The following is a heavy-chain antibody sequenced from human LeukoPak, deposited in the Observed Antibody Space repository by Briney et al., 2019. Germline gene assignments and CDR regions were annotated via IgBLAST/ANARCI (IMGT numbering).Heavy chain of an antibody. Sequence: GGSLRLSCAASGFTFSSYSMNWVRQAPGKGLEWVSSISSSSSYIYYAGSVKGRFTISRDNAKNSLYLQMNSLRAEDTAVYYCARDPYGSGSYQYYFDYWGQGTLVTVSS. CDR1: GFTFSSYS. D-gene: IGHD3-10*01. CDR2: ISSSSSYI. V-gene: IGHV3-21*01. CDR3: ARDPYGSGSYQYYFDY. J-gene: IGHJ4*02.